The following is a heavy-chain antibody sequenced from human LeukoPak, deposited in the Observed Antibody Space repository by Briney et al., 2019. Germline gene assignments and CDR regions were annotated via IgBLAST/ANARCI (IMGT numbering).Heavy chain of an antibody. CDR1: GYTFTGYY. V-gene: IGHV1-2*02. J-gene: IGHJ4*02. CDR2: INPNSGGT. CDR3: ARVAHSGSYYKDY. D-gene: IGHD1-26*01. Sequence: ASVKVSCKASGYTFTGYYMHWVRQAPGQGLEWMGWINPNSGGTNYAQKFQGRVTMARDTSISTAYMELSRLRSEDTAVYYCARVAHSGSYYKDYWGQGTLVTVSS.